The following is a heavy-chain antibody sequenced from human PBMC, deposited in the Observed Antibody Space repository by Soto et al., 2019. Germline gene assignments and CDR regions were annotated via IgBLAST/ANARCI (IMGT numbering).Heavy chain of an antibody. J-gene: IGHJ5*02. Sequence: HLVQSGPEVKKPGASVTVSCKTSGDTFTNFGLSWVRQAPGQGLEWMGWIATYNTNRNYAQKFQGRLPLTTDTSTSTAYMELKSLGYDDTAVYYCARVLRGVVNWFDPWGQGTLVTVSS. CDR1: GDTFTNFG. V-gene: IGHV1-18*01. CDR2: IATYNTNR. CDR3: ARVLRGVVNWFDP. D-gene: IGHD3-10*01.